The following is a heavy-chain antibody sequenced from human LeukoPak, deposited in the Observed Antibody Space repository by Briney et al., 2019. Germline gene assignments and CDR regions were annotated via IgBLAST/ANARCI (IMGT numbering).Heavy chain of an antibody. CDR2: ISSDGSTT. Sequence: GRSLRLSCAASGFTFSSYAMHWVRQAPGKGLVWVSRISSDGSTTTYADSVKGRFTISRDNAKSTLYLQMNSLRAEDTALYYCARVTEYSTAGMRYWGQGTLVTVSS. CDR1: GFTFSSYA. J-gene: IGHJ4*02. D-gene: IGHD6-13*01. CDR3: ARVTEYSTAGMRY. V-gene: IGHV3-74*01.